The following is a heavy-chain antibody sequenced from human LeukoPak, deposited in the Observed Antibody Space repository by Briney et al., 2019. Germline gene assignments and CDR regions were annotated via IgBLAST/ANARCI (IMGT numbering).Heavy chain of an antibody. CDR2: ISSSSSTI. J-gene: IGHJ4*02. V-gene: IGHV3-48*01. CDR3: ARDYYYDSSGYYHGIFDY. Sequence: QAGGSLRLSCAASGFTFSSYSMNWVRQAPGKGLDWVSYISSSSSTIYYADSVKGRFTISRDNAMNSLYLQMNSLRAEDTAVYYCARDYYYDSSGYYHGIFDYWGQGTLVTVSS. CDR1: GFTFSSYS. D-gene: IGHD3-22*01.